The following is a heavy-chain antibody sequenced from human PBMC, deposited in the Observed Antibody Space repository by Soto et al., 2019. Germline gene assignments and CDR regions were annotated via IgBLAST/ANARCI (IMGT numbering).Heavy chain of an antibody. CDR2: ISPNSGNI. J-gene: IGHJ6*04. D-gene: IGHD3-22*01. CDR3: VIDRDSNSWPAREV. V-gene: IGHV1-18*01. Sequence: QVHLVQSGAEVKKPGASVNVSCKTSGYTFTRNGISWVRQAPGQGLEWMGWISPNSGNIKYAQKLQGRVIMTTDTSTSTAYMELRSRRSDDTAVYYCVIDRDSNSWPAREVWGRGTTVTVYS. CDR1: GYTFTRNG.